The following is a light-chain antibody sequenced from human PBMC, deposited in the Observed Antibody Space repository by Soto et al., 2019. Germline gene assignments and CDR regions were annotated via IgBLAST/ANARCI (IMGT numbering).Light chain of an antibody. J-gene: IGKJ4*01. CDR1: HYVGIS. CDR3: PQRSGWPLT. Sequence: EIVLTQSPATLSVSPVERATLSCRASHYVGISLAWYQQKPGQAPRLLIWDVSNRATGIPARFGGSGSGTDFTLTITSLEPEDSAAYYCPQRSGWPLTFGGGTRVVIK. CDR2: DVS. V-gene: IGKV3-11*01.